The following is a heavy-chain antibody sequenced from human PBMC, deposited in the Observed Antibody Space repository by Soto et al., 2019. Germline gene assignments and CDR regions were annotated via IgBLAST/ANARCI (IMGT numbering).Heavy chain of an antibody. CDR1: GYTFTSYG. D-gene: IGHD2-2*01. CDR3: ARDLSGVSAGDDAFDI. V-gene: IGHV1-18*01. Sequence: QVQLVQSGAEVKKPGASVKISCKASGYTFTSYGISWVRQAPGQGLEWMGWISAYNGNTNYAQKLQGRVTMTTDTSTSTAYMELRSLRSDDTAVYYCARDLSGVSAGDDAFDIWGQGTMVTVSS. J-gene: IGHJ3*02. CDR2: ISAYNGNT.